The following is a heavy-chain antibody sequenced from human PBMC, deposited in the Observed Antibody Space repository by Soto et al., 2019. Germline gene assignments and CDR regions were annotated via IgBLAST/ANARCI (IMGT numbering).Heavy chain of an antibody. CDR3: ARALGYCSGGSCPGDY. CDR2: IIPIFGTA. D-gene: IGHD2-15*01. J-gene: IGHJ4*02. V-gene: IGHV1-69*06. Sequence: SVKVSCKASGGTFSSYAISWVRQAPGQGPEWMGGIIPIFGTANYAQKFQGRVTITADKSTSTAYMELSSLRSEDTAVYYCARALGYCSGGSCPGDYWGQGTLVTVSS. CDR1: GGTFSSYA.